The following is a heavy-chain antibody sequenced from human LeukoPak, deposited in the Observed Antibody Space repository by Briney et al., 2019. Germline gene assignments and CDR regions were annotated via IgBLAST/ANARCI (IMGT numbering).Heavy chain of an antibody. V-gene: IGHV4-38-2*01. D-gene: IGHD1-26*01. J-gene: IGHJ4*02. CDR3: ARRDSGSYYGLDY. CDR2: IYHSGST. Sequence: SETLSLTCAVSGYSISSGYYWGWIRQPPGKGLEWIGSIYHSGSTYYNPSLKSRVTISVDTSKNQFSLKLISVTAADTAVYYCARRDSGSYYGLDYWGQGTLVTVSS. CDR1: GYSISSGYY.